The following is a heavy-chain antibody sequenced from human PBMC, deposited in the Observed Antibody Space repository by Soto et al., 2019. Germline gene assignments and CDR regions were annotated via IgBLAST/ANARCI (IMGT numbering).Heavy chain of an antibody. D-gene: IGHD6-13*01. CDR3: ARGTAAAGQTVDHHYYMDV. CDR2: INPSGGST. CDR1: GYTFTSYY. J-gene: IGHJ6*03. V-gene: IGHV1-46*03. Sequence: GASVKVSCKASGYTFTSYYMHWVRQAPGQGLEWMGIINPSGGSTSYAQKFQGRVTMTRDTSTSTVYMELSSLRSEDTAVYYCARGTAAAGQTVDHHYYMDVRGRGTTVTVSS.